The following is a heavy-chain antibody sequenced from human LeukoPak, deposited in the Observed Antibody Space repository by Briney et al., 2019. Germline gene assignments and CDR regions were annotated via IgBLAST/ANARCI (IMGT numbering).Heavy chain of an antibody. CDR3: AGTGNRYCSSTSCYTGSDY. Sequence: SETLSLTCTVSGGSISSYYWSWIRQPAGKGLEWIGRIYTTGSTTYNPSLKSRVTMSVDTSKNQFSLKLSSVTAAGTAVYYCAGTGNRYCSSTSCYTGSDYWGQGTLVTVSS. V-gene: IGHV4-4*07. J-gene: IGHJ4*02. CDR2: IYTTGST. D-gene: IGHD2-2*02. CDR1: GGSISSYY.